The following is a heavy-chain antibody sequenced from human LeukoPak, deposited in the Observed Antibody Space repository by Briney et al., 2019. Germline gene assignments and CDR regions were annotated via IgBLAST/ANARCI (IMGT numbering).Heavy chain of an antibody. CDR1: GFTFSSYG. J-gene: IGHJ6*03. CDR2: IRYDGSNK. D-gene: IGHD6-19*01. V-gene: IGHV3-30*02. Sequence: GGSLRLSCAASGFTFSSYGMHWVRQAPGKGLEWVAFIRYDGSNKYYADSVKGRFTISRDNSKNMLYLQMNSLRAVDTAVYYCARNGELAVAARGHMDVWGKGTTVTISS. CDR3: ARNGELAVAARGHMDV.